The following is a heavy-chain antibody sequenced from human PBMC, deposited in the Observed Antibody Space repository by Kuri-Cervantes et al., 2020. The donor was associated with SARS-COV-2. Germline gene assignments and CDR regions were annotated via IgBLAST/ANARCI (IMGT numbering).Heavy chain of an antibody. J-gene: IGHJ3*02. D-gene: IGHD3-10*01. Sequence: LRLSCTVSGGSISSGSYYWSWIRQPAGKGLEWIGRIYTSGSTNYNPSLKSRVTISVDTSKNQFSLKLSSVTAADTAVYYCARARMVRGVNGAFDIWGQGSMVTVSS. V-gene: IGHV4-61*02. CDR3: ARARMVRGVNGAFDI. CDR1: GGSISSGSYY. CDR2: IYTSGST.